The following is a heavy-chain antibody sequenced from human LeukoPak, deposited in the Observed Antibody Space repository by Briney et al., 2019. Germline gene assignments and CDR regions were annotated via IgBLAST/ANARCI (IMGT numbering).Heavy chain of an antibody. V-gene: IGHV4-59*01. CDR1: GGSISSYY. D-gene: IGHD3-22*01. Sequence: SETLSLTCTVSGGSISSYYWSWIRQPPGKGLEWIGYIYYSGSTNHNPSLKSRVTISVDTSKNQFSLKLSPVTAADTAVYYCARDHYYDSSGYYYGYDYWGQGTLVTVSS. J-gene: IGHJ4*02. CDR3: ARDHYYDSSGYYYGYDY. CDR2: IYYSGST.